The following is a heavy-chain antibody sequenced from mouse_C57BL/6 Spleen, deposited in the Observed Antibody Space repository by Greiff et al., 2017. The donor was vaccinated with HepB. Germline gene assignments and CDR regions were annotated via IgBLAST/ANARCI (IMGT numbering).Heavy chain of an antibody. D-gene: IGHD2-5*01. CDR1: GYTFTSYW. CDR3: ARDYSREYYFDY. V-gene: IGHV1-50*01. Sequence: QVQLKQPGAELVKPGASVKLSCKASGYTFTSYWMQWVKQRPGQGLEWIGEIDPSDSYTNYNQKFKGKATLTVDTSSSTAYMQLSSLTSEDSAVYYCARDYSREYYFDYWGQGTTLTVSS. CDR2: IDPSDSYT. J-gene: IGHJ2*01.